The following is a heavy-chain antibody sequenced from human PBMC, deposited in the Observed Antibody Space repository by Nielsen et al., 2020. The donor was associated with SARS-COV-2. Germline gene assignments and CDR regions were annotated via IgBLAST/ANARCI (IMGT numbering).Heavy chain of an antibody. CDR2: ISSSSSYI. V-gene: IGHV3-21*01. J-gene: IGHJ6*02. Sequence: WIRQPPGKGLEWVSSISSSSSYIYYADSVKGRFTISRDNAKNSLYLQMNSLRAEDTAVYYCARVTTNYDILKGYYYGMDVWGQGTTVT. D-gene: IGHD3-9*01. CDR3: ARVTTNYDILKGYYYGMDV.